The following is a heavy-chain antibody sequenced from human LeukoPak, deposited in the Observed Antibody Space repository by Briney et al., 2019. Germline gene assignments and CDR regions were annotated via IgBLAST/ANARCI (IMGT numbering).Heavy chain of an antibody. CDR1: GFTLSSYW. J-gene: IGHJ3*02. D-gene: IGHD1-26*01. CDR3: ARGGYSAAFDM. V-gene: IGHV3-74*01. CDR2: FNTDGTTT. Sequence: PGGSLRLSCVVSGFTLSSYWMYWVRQAPGKGLQWVSRFNTDGTTTNYADSVKGRFTISRDNAKNTLYLQMNSLRAEDMAVYYCARGGYSAAFDMWGQGTMVTVSS.